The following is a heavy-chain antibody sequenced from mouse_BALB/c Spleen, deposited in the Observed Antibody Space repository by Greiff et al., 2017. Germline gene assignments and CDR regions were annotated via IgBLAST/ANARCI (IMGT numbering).Heavy chain of an antibody. Sequence: EVQGVESGGGLVQPGGSRKLSCAASGFTFSSFGMHWVRQSPEKGLEWVAYISSGSSTIYYADTVKGRFTISRDNPKNTLFLQMTSLRSEDTAMYYCARSSLLLRYYAMDYWGQGTSVTVSS. CDR1: GFTFSSFG. CDR2: ISSGSSTI. D-gene: IGHD1-1*01. CDR3: ARSSLLLRYYAMDY. J-gene: IGHJ4*01. V-gene: IGHV5-17*02.